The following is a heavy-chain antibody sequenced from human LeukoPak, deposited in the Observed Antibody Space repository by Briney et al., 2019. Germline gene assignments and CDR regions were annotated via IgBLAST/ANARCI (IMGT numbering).Heavy chain of an antibody. CDR3: ARDHTSNASFDY. V-gene: IGHV4-59*01. D-gene: IGHD4-11*01. CDR1: GGSISSYY. J-gene: IGHJ4*02. Sequence: PSETLSLACTVSGGSISSYYWSWIRQPPGKGLEWIGYIYYSGSTNYNPSLKSRVTISVDTSKNQFSLKLSSVTAADTAVYYCARDHTSNASFDYWGQGTLVTVSS. CDR2: IYYSGST.